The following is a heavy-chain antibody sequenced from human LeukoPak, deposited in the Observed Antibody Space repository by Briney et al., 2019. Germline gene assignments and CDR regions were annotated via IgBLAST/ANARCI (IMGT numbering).Heavy chain of an antibody. Sequence: SETLSLTCTVSGGSISSYYWSWIRQPPGKGLEWIGYIYYSGSTNYNPSLKSRVTISVDTSKNQFSLKLSSVTAADTAVYYCARTLAAPALYDAFDIWGQGTMVTVSS. D-gene: IGHD6-6*01. V-gene: IGHV4-59*12. CDR1: GGSISSYY. J-gene: IGHJ3*02. CDR3: ARTLAAPALYDAFDI. CDR2: IYYSGST.